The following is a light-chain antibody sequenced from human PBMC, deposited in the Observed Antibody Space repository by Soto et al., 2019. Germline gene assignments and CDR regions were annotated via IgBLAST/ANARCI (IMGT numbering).Light chain of an antibody. CDR3: SSYAGSNNLGV. CDR1: SSDVGGYNY. CDR2: EVS. V-gene: IGLV2-8*01. Sequence: QSVLTQPPSASGSPGQSVTISCTGTSSDVGGYNYVSWYQQHPGKAPKLMIYEVSKRPSGVPDRFSGSKSGNTASLTVSGLQAEDEADYYCSSYAGSNNLGVFGTGTKVTGL. J-gene: IGLJ1*01.